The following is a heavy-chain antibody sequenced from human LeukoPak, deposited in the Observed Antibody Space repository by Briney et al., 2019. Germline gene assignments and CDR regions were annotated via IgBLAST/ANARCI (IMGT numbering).Heavy chain of an antibody. CDR3: ASDSSSSVDAFDI. J-gene: IGHJ3*02. CDR1: GGSISSGDYY. V-gene: IGHV4-30-4*08. CDR2: IYYSGST. D-gene: IGHD6-6*01. Sequence: SETLSLTCTVSGGSISSGDYYWSWIRQPPGKGLEWVGYIYYSGSTYYNPSLKSRVTISVDTSKNQFSLKLSSVTAADTAVYYCASDSSSSVDAFDIWGQGTMVTVSS.